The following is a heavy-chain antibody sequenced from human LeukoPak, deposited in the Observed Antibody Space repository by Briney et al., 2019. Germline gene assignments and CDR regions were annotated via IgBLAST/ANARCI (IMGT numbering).Heavy chain of an antibody. J-gene: IGHJ3*02. CDR2: IYYSGST. Sequence: SETLSLTCTVSGGSISSYYWSWIRQPPGKGLEWIGYIYYSGSTNYNPSLKSRVTISVDTSKNQFSLKLSSVTAADTAVYYCASFDPSADAFDIWGQGTMVTVSS. D-gene: IGHD3-9*01. CDR3: ASFDPSADAFDI. CDR1: GGSISSYY. V-gene: IGHV4-59*08.